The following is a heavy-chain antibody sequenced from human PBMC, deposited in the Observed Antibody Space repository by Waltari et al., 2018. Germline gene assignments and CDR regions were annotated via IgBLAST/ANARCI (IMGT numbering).Heavy chain of an antibody. CDR2: IYYSGST. J-gene: IGHJ4*02. Sequence: QLQLQESGPGLVKPSETLSLTCTVSGGPISSSSYYWGWIRQPPGKGLEWIGSIYYSGSTYYNPSLKSRVTISVDTSKNQFSLKLSSVTAADTAVYYCARSMVRGVIVDYWGQGTLVTVSS. CDR1: GGPISSSSYY. V-gene: IGHV4-39*01. D-gene: IGHD3-10*01. CDR3: ARSMVRGVIVDY.